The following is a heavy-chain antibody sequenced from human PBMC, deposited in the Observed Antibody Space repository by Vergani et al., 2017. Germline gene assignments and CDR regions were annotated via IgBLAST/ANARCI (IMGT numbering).Heavy chain of an antibody. V-gene: IGHV3-23*01. CDR1: GFTFSSYA. CDR3: AKDQRRYCSSTSCTDAFDI. CDR2: ISGSGGST. J-gene: IGHJ3*02. D-gene: IGHD2-2*01. Sequence: EVQLLESGGGLVQPGGSLRLSCAASGFTFSSYAMSWVRQAPGQGLEWVSAISGSGGSTYYADSVKGRFTISRDNSKNTLYLQMNSLRAEDTAVYYCAKDQRRYCSSTSCTDAFDIWGQGTMVTVSS.